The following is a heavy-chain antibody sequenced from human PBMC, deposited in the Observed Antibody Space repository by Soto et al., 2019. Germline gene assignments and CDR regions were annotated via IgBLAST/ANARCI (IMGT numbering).Heavy chain of an antibody. J-gene: IGHJ5*02. CDR3: AREITMVRGVIQRWFDP. D-gene: IGHD3-10*01. CDR2: IWYDGSNK. Sequence: QVQLVESGGGVVQPGRSLRLSCAASGFTFSSYGMHWVRQAPGKGLEWVAVIWYDGSNKYYADSVKGRFTISRDNSKNTLYLPMNSLRAEDTAVYYCAREITMVRGVIQRWFDPWGQGTLVTVSS. V-gene: IGHV3-33*01. CDR1: GFTFSSYG.